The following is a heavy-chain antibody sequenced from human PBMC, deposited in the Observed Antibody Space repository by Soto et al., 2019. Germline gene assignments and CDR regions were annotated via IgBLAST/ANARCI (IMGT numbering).Heavy chain of an antibody. D-gene: IGHD3-3*01. CDR2: INPVDSDT. CDR3: ARGFFRPPSPPNFDY. Sequence: EVQVVQSGAEVKKPGESLQISCQGFGYSFTSFWIGWVRQMPGKGLEWMGIINPVDSDTRYSPSFQGKVTISVDKSITTAYLQWSSLKASDTAMYYCARGFFRPPSPPNFDYWGLGTLVTVSS. CDR1: GYSFTSFW. V-gene: IGHV5-51*01. J-gene: IGHJ4*02.